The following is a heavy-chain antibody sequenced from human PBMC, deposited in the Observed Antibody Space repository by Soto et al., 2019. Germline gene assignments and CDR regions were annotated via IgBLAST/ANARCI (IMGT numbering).Heavy chain of an antibody. V-gene: IGHV4-4*07. Sequence: ETLSLTCTVSGASITGTSYWSWIRQPAGKGLEWIGRFSLSGTTNYNPSLRSRVTMSADVSKNQFSLRLTSVTAADTALYYCARGMTPPGAPAWYYFDSWGQGTLVTVSS. D-gene: IGHD2-8*02. CDR2: FSLSGTT. CDR3: ARGMTPPGAPAWYYFDS. J-gene: IGHJ4*02. CDR1: GASITGTSY.